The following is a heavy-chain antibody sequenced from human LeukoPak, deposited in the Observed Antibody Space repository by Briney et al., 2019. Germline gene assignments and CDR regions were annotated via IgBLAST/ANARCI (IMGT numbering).Heavy chain of an antibody. CDR1: GYTFSGYY. V-gene: IGHV1-2*02. J-gene: IGHJ3*02. CDR2: INPNSGGT. CDR3: ARVASTTRRHDAFDI. Sequence: ASVKVSCKASGYTFSGYYMHWVRQVPGQGLEWMGWINPNSGGTIYAQKFQGRVTMTSDTSISTAYMELSRLRSDDTAVYYCARVASTTRRHDAFDIWGQGTLVTVSS. D-gene: IGHD1-1*01.